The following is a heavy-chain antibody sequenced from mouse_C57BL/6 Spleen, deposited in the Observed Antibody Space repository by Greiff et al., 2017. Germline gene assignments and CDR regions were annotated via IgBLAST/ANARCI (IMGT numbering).Heavy chain of an antibody. D-gene: IGHD1-2*01. Sequence: EVKLEEPGPGLVKPSQSLSLTCSVTGYSITSGYYWNWIRQFPGNKLEWMGYISYDGSNNYNPSLKYRISLTRDTSENQLFLKLNSVTTEDTATYYCARDEILRPGDYWGQGTLDTDSS. V-gene: IGHV3-6*01. CDR3: ARDEILRPGDY. CDR1: GYSITSGYY. J-gene: IGHJ4*01. CDR2: ISYDGSN.